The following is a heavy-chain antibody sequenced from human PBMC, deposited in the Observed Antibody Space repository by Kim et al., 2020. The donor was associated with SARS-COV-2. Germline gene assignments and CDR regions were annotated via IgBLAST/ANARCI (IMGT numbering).Heavy chain of an antibody. J-gene: IGHJ4*02. V-gene: IGHV3-30*01. CDR3: AGGYYDLWSGYSTSCLSY. Sequence: KGRYTVSRDNSKNTRYLQMNSMRAEDTAVYYCAGGYYDLWSGYSTSCLSYWGQGTLVTVSS. D-gene: IGHD3-3*01.